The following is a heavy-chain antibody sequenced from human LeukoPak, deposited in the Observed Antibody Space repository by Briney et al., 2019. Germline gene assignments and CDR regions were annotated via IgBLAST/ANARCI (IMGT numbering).Heavy chain of an antibody. CDR3: AGDSGYYYVRGIYYGYNYSVMAV. V-gene: IGHV4-59*01. D-gene: IGHD3-10*02. CDR2: IYYSGST. CDR1: GGSISSYY. Sequence: SETLSLTCTVSGGSISSYYWSWIRQPPGKGLEWIGYIYYSGSTNYNPSLKSRVTISVDTSKNQFSLKLSSVTAADTAVYYCAGDSGYYYVRGIYYGYNYSVMAVGGKGTTVPASS. J-gene: IGHJ6*04.